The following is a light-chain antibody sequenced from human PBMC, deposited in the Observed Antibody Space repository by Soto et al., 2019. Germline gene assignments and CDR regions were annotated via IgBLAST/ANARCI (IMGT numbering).Light chain of an antibody. J-gene: IGKJ1*01. CDR2: ASS. V-gene: IGKV1-12*01. CDR3: QQSTSFPRT. CDR1: QGISSW. Sequence: DIQMTQSPSSVSASVGDRVTISCRASQGISSWLAWYQQKPGKAPKLLISASSSLQSGLPSRFSGSGSGTDFALTISSLRAKDFATYYCQQSTSFPRTFGQGTKVDIK.